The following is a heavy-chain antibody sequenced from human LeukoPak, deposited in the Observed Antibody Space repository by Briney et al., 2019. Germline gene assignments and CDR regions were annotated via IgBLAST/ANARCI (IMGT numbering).Heavy chain of an antibody. J-gene: IGHJ4*02. CDR2: INHSGST. Sequence: PSQTLSLTCTVSGYSISSGYYWGWIRQPPGKGLEWIGEINHSGSTNYNPSLKSRVTISVDTSKNQFSLKLSSVTAADTAVYYCARSRIAALWGQGTLVTVSS. V-gene: IGHV4-38-2*02. D-gene: IGHD6-13*01. CDR3: ARSRIAAL. CDR1: GYSISSGYY.